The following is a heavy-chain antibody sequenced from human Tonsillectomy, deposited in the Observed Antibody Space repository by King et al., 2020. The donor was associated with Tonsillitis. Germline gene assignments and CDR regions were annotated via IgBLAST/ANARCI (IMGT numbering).Heavy chain of an antibody. J-gene: IGHJ4*02. Sequence: QLQESGPGLVKPSQTLSLTCTVSGGSINSGSYSWGWIRQPAGRGLEWIGRMYTSGSANYNTSLKNRATLSVDTSKNQFSLKLSSVTAADTAIYYCASRASTDYWGQGVLVTVSS. CDR1: GGSINSGSYS. D-gene: IGHD2-21*01. CDR3: ASRASTDY. V-gene: IGHV4-61*02. CDR2: MYTSGSA.